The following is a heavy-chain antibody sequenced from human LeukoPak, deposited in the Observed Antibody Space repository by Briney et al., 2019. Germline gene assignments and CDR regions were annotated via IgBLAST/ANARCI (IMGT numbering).Heavy chain of an antibody. J-gene: IGHJ6*02. CDR3: AREEWFGESPGYYYYYGMDV. Sequence: GGSLRLSCAASGFTFSSYGMHWVRQAPGKGLEWVSAISGSGGSTYYADSVKGRFTISRDNSKNTLYLQMNSLRAEDTAVYYCAREEWFGESPGYYYYYGMDVWGQGTTVTVSS. D-gene: IGHD3-10*01. V-gene: IGHV3-NL1*01. CDR1: GFTFSSYG. CDR2: ISGSGGST.